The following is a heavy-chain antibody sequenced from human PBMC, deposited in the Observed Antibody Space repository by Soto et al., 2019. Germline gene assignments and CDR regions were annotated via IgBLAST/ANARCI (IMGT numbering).Heavy chain of an antibody. J-gene: IGHJ4*02. D-gene: IGHD6-6*01. CDR1: GGTFSSYA. V-gene: IGHV1-69*13. Sequence: GASVKVSCKASGGTFSSYAISWVRQAPGQGLEWMGGIIAIFGKANYAQKFQGRVTITADESTSTAYMELSSLRSEDTAVYYCARDSSSSDWYFDYWGQGTLVTVSS. CDR2: IIAIFGKA. CDR3: ARDSSSSDWYFDY.